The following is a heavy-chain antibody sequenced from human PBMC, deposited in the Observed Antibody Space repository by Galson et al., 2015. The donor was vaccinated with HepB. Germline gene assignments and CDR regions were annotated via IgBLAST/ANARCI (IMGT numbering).Heavy chain of an antibody. CDR3: TTVRGGAGREFRYFDWLFSPDH. D-gene: IGHD3-9*01. J-gene: IGHJ4*02. CDR2: IKSKSDGLIT. CDR1: GFTFNYAW. V-gene: IGHV3-15*01. Sequence: SLRLSCAASGFTFNYAWMNWVRQAPGKGLEWVGRIKSKSDGLITHYADPVRGRFTISRHDARNTLYLQMNSVTTEDTAVYYCTTVRGGAGREFRYFDWLFSPDHWGQGTLVTVSS.